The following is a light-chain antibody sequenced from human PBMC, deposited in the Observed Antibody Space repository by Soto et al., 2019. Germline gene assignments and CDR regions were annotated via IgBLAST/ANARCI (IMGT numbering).Light chain of an antibody. CDR3: QQYVHWPPGA. CDR1: QSVSSS. Sequence: EIVVTQSPATLSVSPGERVTLSCRASQSVSSSLAWYQQRPGQAPRLLIYDTSTRAAGIAARFSGSGSGTEFTRTISSLQSEDSAVYYCQQYVHWPPGAFGQGTTLESK. J-gene: IGKJ1*01. CDR2: DTS. V-gene: IGKV3-15*01.